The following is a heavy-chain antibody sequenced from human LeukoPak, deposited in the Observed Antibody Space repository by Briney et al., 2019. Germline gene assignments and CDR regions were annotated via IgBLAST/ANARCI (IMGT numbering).Heavy chain of an antibody. CDR3: AIMHGYYDGSGFWVQ. D-gene: IGHD3-22*01. V-gene: IGHV3-23*01. CDR2: ISPSGDRT. CDR1: GFPFSSYA. J-gene: IGHJ4*02. Sequence: GGSLGLSCAASGFPFSSYAMSWVRQAPGKGLEWVSFISPSGDRTPNADSVEGRFTISRDNTRNTLYLQMNSLRDEDTGVYYCAIMHGYYDGSGFWVQWGQGTLVTVSS.